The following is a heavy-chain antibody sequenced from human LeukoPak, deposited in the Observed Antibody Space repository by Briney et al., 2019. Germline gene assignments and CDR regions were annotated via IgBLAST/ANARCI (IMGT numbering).Heavy chain of an antibody. J-gene: IGHJ4*02. V-gene: IGHV3-23*01. D-gene: IGHD6-13*01. CDR1: GFTFSSYA. CDR3: AKDLLKYSSSWYLPDY. Sequence: GGSLRLSCAASGFTFSSYAMSWVRQAPGKGLEWVSAISGSGGSTYYADSVKGRFTISRDNSMNTLYLQMNSLRAEDTAVYYCAKDLLKYSSSWYLPDYWGQGTLVTVSS. CDR2: ISGSGGST.